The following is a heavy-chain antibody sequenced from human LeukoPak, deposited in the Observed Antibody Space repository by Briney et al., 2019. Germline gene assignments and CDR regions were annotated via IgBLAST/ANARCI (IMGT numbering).Heavy chain of an antibody. CDR1: GGSVTGGGYY. CDR2: IYYSGST. CDR3: ARGFSYYYDSSGYYYFDY. J-gene: IGHJ4*02. Sequence: SETLSLTCSVSGGSVTGGGYYWSWIRQHPGKGLEWIGYIYYSGSTYYNPSLKSRVTISVDTSKNQFSLKLSSVTAADTAVYYCARGFSYYYDSSGYYYFDYWGQGTLVTVSS. V-gene: IGHV4-31*03. D-gene: IGHD3-22*01.